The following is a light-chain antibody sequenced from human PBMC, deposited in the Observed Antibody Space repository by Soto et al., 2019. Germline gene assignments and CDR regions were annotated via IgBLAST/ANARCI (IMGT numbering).Light chain of an antibody. V-gene: IGKV1-39*01. CDR1: QGISSY. Sequence: DIQVTQSPSSLSASVGDRVTITCRASQGISSYLAWYQQKPGKAPKLLIYAASTLQSGVPSRFSGSGSGTDFTLTVNSLQPEDFATYYCQQGYTSAITFGQGTRLEIK. CDR3: QQGYTSAIT. CDR2: AAS. J-gene: IGKJ5*01.